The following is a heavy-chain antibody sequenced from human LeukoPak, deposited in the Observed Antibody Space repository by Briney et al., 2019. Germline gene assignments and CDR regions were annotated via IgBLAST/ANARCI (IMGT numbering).Heavy chain of an antibody. CDR2: ISSTSGTI. J-gene: IGHJ4*02. CDR1: GFTFSSYG. CDR3: ARDLWGTSGYRFDY. D-gene: IGHD3-22*01. V-gene: IGHV3-48*01. Sequence: GGSLRLSCAASGFTFSSYGMNWVRQAPGQGLEWVSYISSTSGTIYYADSVKGRFTISRDNAKTSLYLQMDSLRVEDTAVYYCARDLWGTSGYRFDYWGQGTLVTVSS.